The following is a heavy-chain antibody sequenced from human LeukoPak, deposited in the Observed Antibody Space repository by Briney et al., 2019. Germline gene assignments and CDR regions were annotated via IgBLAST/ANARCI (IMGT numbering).Heavy chain of an antibody. D-gene: IGHD4-23*01. V-gene: IGHV4-39*07. CDR1: GGSISSSSYY. CDR3: ARDQLTTVVTWGEVFDY. CDR2: IYYSGST. J-gene: IGHJ4*02. Sequence: SETLSLTCTVSGGSISSSSYYWGWIRQPPGKGLEWIGSIYYSGSTYYNPSLKSRVTISVDTSKNQFSLKLSSVTAADTAVYYCARDQLTTVVTWGEVFDYWGQGTLVTVSS.